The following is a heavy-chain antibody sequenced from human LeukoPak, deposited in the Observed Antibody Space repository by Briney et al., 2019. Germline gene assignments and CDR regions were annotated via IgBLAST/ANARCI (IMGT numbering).Heavy chain of an antibody. D-gene: IGHD6-13*01. CDR3: ARVKRYSSSRPFDY. CDR2: FDPEDGET. V-gene: IGHV1-24*01. Sequence: ASVKVSCKVSGYTLTELSMHWVRQAPGKGLEWMGGFDPEDGETIYAQKFQGRVTMTEDTSTDTAYMELSSLRSEDTAVYYCARVKRYSSSRPFDYWGQGTLVTVSS. CDR1: GYTLTELS. J-gene: IGHJ4*02.